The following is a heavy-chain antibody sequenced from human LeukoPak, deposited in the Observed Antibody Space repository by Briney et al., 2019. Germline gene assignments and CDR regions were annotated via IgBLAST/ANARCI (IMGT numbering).Heavy chain of an antibody. V-gene: IGHV3-23*01. Sequence: GGSLRLSCAASGFTFSSYVISWVRQAPGKGPEWVSAISGSGDSTYYADSVKGRFTISRDNSKNTLYLQMNSLRAEDTAVYYCAKEVVDIVVVPAAIRWFDPWGQGTMVTVSS. CDR3: AKEVVDIVVVPAAIRWFDP. D-gene: IGHD2-2*01. J-gene: IGHJ5*02. CDR1: GFTFSSYV. CDR2: ISGSGDST.